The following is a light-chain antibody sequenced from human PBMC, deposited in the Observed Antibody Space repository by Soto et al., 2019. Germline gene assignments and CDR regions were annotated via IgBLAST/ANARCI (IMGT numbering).Light chain of an antibody. CDR3: AAWDDSLSGPVV. Sequence: QSVLTQPPSASGTPGQRVIISCSGSSSNIGSNYVYWYQQLPGTAPKLLIYSNNQRPSGVPDRFSGSKSGTSASLAISGLRSEDEADYYCAAWDDSLSGPVVFGGGTKLTVL. CDR2: SNN. V-gene: IGLV1-47*02. CDR1: SSNIGSNY. J-gene: IGLJ2*01.